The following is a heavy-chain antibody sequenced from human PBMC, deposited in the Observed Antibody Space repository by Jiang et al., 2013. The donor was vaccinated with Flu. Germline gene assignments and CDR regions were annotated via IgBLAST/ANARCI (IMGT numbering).Heavy chain of an antibody. CDR1: GYTFTSYA. CDR2: INAGNGNT. D-gene: IGHD3-3*01. J-gene: IGHJ6*03. V-gene: IGHV1-3*01. Sequence: KVSCKASGYTFTSYAMHWVRQAPGQRLEWMGWINAGNGNTKYSQKFQGRVTITRDTSASTAYMELSSLRSEDTAVYYCARRGSDFWSGYYAPPPAADYYYYMDVWGKGTTVTVSS. CDR3: ARRGSDFWSGYYAPPPAADYYYYMDV.